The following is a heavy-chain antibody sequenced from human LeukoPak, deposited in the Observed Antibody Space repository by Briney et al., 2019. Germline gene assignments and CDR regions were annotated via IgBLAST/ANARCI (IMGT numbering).Heavy chain of an antibody. Sequence: SETLSLTCTVSGGSVSSYYWSWLRQPAGEGLEGIGRIYNSGRTNYNPSLKSRVTVSVDTSKTQFSLKVSSVTAADTAVYYCARYRNEALFAFDIWGQGTMVTVSS. CDR3: ARYRNEALFAFDI. D-gene: IGHD1-14*01. V-gene: IGHV4-4*07. CDR1: GGSVSSYY. J-gene: IGHJ3*02. CDR2: IYNSGRT.